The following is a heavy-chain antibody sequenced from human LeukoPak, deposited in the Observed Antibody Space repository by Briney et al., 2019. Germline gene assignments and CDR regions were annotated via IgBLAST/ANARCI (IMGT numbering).Heavy chain of an antibody. V-gene: IGHV4-34*01. D-gene: IGHD5-12*01. CDR2: INHSGST. CDR1: GGSFRGYY. Sequence: SETLSLTCAVYGGSFRGYYWSWIRQPPGKGLEWIGEINHSGSTNYNPSLKSRVTISVDTSKNQFSLKLSSVTAADTAVYYCARFRYSGYDWLDYWGQGTLVTVSS. J-gene: IGHJ4*02. CDR3: ARFRYSGYDWLDY.